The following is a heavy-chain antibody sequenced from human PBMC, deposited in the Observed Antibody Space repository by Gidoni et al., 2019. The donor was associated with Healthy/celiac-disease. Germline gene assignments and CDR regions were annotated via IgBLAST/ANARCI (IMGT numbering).Heavy chain of an antibody. CDR1: GFTFSRYA. J-gene: IGHJ4*02. CDR3: AKNIYDILTGYFYFDY. D-gene: IGHD3-9*01. Sequence: EVQLLESGGGLVQPGGYLRLSCAASGFTFSRYAMSWARQAPGKGLEWVSAISGSGGSLYYADSVKGRFTISRDKSKNTLYLQMNSLRAEYTAVYYCAKNIYDILTGYFYFDYWGQGTLVTVSS. V-gene: IGHV3-23*01. CDR2: ISGSGGSL.